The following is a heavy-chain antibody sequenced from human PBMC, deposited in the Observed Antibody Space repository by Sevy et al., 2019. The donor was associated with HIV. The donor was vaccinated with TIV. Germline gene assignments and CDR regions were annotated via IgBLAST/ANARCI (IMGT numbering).Heavy chain of an antibody. CDR3: VKGRGGY. CDR1: GFTFSNSW. J-gene: IGHJ4*02. Sequence: GGSLRLSCVASGFTFSNSWMGWVRQAPGKGLEWVATIKEHGSDKDYVDSVKSQFIVSRDNAKNSVFLQMNSLRDNDTAVYYCVKGRGGYWGQGALVTVSS. D-gene: IGHD3-16*01. CDR2: IKEHGSDK. V-gene: IGHV3-7*01.